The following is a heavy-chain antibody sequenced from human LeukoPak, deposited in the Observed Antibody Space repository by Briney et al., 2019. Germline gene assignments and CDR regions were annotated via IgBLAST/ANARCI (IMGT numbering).Heavy chain of an antibody. CDR2: INHSGST. V-gene: IGHV4-34*01. Sequence: SETLSLTCAVYGGSFSGYYWSWIRQPPGKGLEWIGEINHSGSTNYNPSLKSRVTISVDTSKNQFSLKLSSVTAADTAVYYCAKDFSRQWLGLPPQTSYYMDVWGKGTTVTVSS. J-gene: IGHJ6*03. CDR1: GGSFSGYY. D-gene: IGHD6-19*01. CDR3: AKDFSRQWLGLPPQTSYYMDV.